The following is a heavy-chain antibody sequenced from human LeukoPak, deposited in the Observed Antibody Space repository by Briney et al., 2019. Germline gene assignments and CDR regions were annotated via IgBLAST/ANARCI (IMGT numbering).Heavy chain of an antibody. CDR2: IFHSGST. CDR3: VRTNPWDLTYYFDY. J-gene: IGHJ4*02. D-gene: IGHD1-14*01. V-gene: IGHV4-59*01. CDR1: GFTFSSYG. Sequence: GSLRLSCAASGFTFSSYGMSWVRQAPGKRLEWIGYIFHSGSTNYNPSLKSRVTISVDTSKNQFSLRLTSVTATDTAVYYCVRTNPWDLTYYFDYWGQGTLVTVSS.